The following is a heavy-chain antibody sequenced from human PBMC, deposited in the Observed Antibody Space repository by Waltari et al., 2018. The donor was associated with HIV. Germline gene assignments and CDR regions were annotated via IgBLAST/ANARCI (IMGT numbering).Heavy chain of an antibody. Sequence: EVQLVESGGGLVQPGGSLRLSCAASGFTFSSYWMSWVRQAPGKGLEWVANIKQDGSEKYYVDSVKGRFTISRDNAKNSLYLQMNSLRAEDTAVYYCARDSINDYVWGSDDAFDIWGQGTMVTVSS. J-gene: IGHJ3*02. CDR2: IKQDGSEK. V-gene: IGHV3-7*01. CDR3: ARDSINDYVWGSDDAFDI. CDR1: GFTFSSYW. D-gene: IGHD3-16*01.